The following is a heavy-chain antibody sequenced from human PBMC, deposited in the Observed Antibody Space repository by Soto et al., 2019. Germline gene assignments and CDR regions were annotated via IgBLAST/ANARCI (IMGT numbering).Heavy chain of an antibody. CDR1: WCPIISYY. V-gene: IGHV4-59*08. CDR2: IYYSGST. D-gene: IGHD3-22*01. J-gene: IGHJ4*02. CDR3: ARHAHSDYYDSSGYYYHHGPFDY. Sequence: SETHSLTRPLPWCPIISYYWSRIRQPPGKGLEWVGYIYYSGSTNYNPSLKSRVTISVDTSKNQFSLKLSSVTAADTAVYYCARHAHSDYYDSSGYYYHHGPFDYWGQGTLVTVSS.